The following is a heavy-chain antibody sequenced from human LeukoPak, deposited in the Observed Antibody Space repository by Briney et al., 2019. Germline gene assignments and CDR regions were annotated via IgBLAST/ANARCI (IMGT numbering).Heavy chain of an antibody. Sequence: PGGSLRLSCAASGFTFSSYEMNWLRQAPGRGLEGVSYIGNTGRTIYYADSVKGRFTISRDNSKNTLYLQMNSLRAEDTAVYYCAKAAAQQQLARKNWFDPWGQGTLVTVSS. D-gene: IGHD6-13*01. CDR1: GFTFSSYE. J-gene: IGHJ5*02. CDR2: IGNTGRTI. V-gene: IGHV3-48*03. CDR3: AKAAAQQQLARKNWFDP.